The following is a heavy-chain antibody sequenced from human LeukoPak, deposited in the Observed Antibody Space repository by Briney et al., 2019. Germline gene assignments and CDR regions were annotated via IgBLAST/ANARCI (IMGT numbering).Heavy chain of an antibody. CDR3: AKEFPVAGRMKRGAFDI. J-gene: IGHJ3*02. CDR2: ISGSGGST. Sequence: PGGSLRLSCAASGFTFSIYAMSWVRQAPGKGLEWVSAISGSGGSTYYADSVKGRFTISRDNSKNTLYLQMNSLRAEDTAVYYCAKEFPVAGRMKRGAFDIWGQGTMVTVSS. V-gene: IGHV3-23*01. CDR1: GFTFSIYA. D-gene: IGHD3-10*01.